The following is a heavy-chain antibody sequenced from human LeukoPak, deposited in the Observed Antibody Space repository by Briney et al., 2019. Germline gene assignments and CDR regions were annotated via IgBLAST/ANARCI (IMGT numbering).Heavy chain of an antibody. CDR3: ARVTLGCNDLYYFDY. Sequence: GGSLRLSCAASGFTFSSHGMSWVRQAPGKGLEWVSAISGSGGSTYYADSVKGRFTISRDNSKNTLSLQMNSLRAEDTALYYCARVTLGCNDLYYFDYWGQGTLVTVSS. V-gene: IGHV3-23*01. CDR2: ISGSGGST. J-gene: IGHJ4*02. D-gene: IGHD1-1*01. CDR1: GFTFSSHG.